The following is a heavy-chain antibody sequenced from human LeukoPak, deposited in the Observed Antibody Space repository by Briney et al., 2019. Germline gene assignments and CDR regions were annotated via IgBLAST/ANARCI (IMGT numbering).Heavy chain of an antibody. Sequence: PGGSLRLSCAASGFTFSRSTMHWVRQVPGKGLEWVAVLSPDRSYVYYGDSVKGRFTISTDRSKDTLYLEMKSLRSEDTAVYYCARGAPLIAAAGTYGYWGQGTLVTVSS. CDR2: LSPDRSYV. CDR3: ARGAPLIAAAGTYGY. CDR1: GFTFSRST. D-gene: IGHD6-13*01. V-gene: IGHV3-30*04. J-gene: IGHJ4*02.